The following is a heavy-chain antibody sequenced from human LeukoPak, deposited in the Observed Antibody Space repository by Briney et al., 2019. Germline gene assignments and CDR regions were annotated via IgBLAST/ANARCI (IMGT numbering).Heavy chain of an antibody. CDR3: ARDRLGGSGCYYKY. D-gene: IGHD3-10*01. Sequence: ASVKVSCKASGYAFTTYGFSWVRQAPGQGLEWMGWISGYNGNTNYAQKLQGRVTMTTDTSTSTGYMELRSLRSDDTAVYYCARDRLGGSGCYYKYWGQGTLVTVSS. CDR1: GYAFTTYG. CDR2: ISGYNGNT. V-gene: IGHV1-18*01. J-gene: IGHJ4*02.